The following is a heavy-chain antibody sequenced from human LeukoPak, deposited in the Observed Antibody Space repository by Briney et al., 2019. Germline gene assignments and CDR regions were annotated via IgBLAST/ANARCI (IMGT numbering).Heavy chain of an antibody. CDR3: AKGPLRGTAAAIDY. V-gene: IGHV3-30*18. CDR2: TSFDGSNK. D-gene: IGHD2-2*01. CDR1: GFTFNTFG. J-gene: IGHJ4*02. Sequence: GGSLRLSCAASGFTFNTFGMHWVRQAPGQGLEWMAVTSFDGSNKYYPDSVKGRFTISRDISTDTLWLQMDSLRTEDTAVYYCAKGPLRGTAAAIDYWGQGTLVTVSS.